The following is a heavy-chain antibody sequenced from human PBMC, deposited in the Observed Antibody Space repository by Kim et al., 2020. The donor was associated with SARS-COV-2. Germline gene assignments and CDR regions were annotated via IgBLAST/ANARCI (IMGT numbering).Heavy chain of an antibody. V-gene: IGHV4-61*07. J-gene: IGHJ4*02. D-gene: IGHD3-10*01. Sequence: PSLKSRVTISVDTSKNQFSLKLSSVTAADTAVYYCARLRYYYGSGSYPNWGQGTLATVSS. CDR3: ARLRYYYGSGSYPN.